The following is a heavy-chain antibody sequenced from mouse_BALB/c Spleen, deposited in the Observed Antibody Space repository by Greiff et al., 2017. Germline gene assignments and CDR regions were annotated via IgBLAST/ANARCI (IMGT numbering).Heavy chain of an antibody. D-gene: IGHD2-4*01. CDR3: ARPGDYDELDY. V-gene: IGHV5-9-3*01. J-gene: IGHJ2*01. CDR1: GFTFSSYA. CDR2: ISSGGSYT. Sequence: EVHLVESGGGLVKPGGSLKLSCAASGFTFSSYAMSWVRQTPEKRLEWVATISSGGSYTYYPDSVKGRFTISRDNAKNTLYLQMSSLRSEDTAMYCCARPGDYDELDYWGQGTTLTVSS.